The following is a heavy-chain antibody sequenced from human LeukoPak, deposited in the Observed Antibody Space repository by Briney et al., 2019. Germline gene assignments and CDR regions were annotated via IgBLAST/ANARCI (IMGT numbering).Heavy chain of an antibody. CDR1: GYTFTSYY. J-gene: IGHJ4*02. D-gene: IGHD3-10*01. CDR3: ARGRMVRGVRVPYDY. Sequence: GASVKVSCKASGYTFTSYYMHWVRQAPGRGLEWMGIINPSGGSTSYAQKFQGRVTMTRDTSTSTVYMELSSLRSEDTAVYYCARGRMVRGVRVPYDYWGQGTLVTVSS. CDR2: INPSGGST. V-gene: IGHV1-46*01.